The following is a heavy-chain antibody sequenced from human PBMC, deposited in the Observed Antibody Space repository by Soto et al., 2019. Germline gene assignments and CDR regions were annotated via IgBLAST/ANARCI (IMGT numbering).Heavy chain of an antibody. D-gene: IGHD3-3*01. CDR1: GGSISSGGYY. CDR3: AREAVTTIFNYYYYYGMDV. V-gene: IGHV4-31*03. CDR2: IYYNGST. Sequence: NPSETLSLTCTVSGGSISSGGYYWSWIRQHPGKGLEWIGYIYYNGSTYYNPSLKSRVSISVDTSKNQFSLKVSSVIAADTAVYYCAREAVTTIFNYYYYYGMDVWGQGTTVTVSS. J-gene: IGHJ6*02.